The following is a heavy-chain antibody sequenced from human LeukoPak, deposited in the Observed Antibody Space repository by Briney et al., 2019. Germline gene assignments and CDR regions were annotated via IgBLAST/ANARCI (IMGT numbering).Heavy chain of an antibody. J-gene: IGHJ6*03. CDR1: GFTFSSYA. CDR3: ARDGPSSTNDYYYYYYMDV. D-gene: IGHD2-2*01. CDR2: ISYDGSNK. Sequence: PGRSLRLSCAASGFTFSSYAMHWVRQAPGKGLESVAVISYDGSNKYYADSVKGRFTISRDNSKNTLYLQMNSLRAEDTAVYYCARDGPSSTNDYYYYYYMDVWGKGTTVTVSS. V-gene: IGHV3-30-3*01.